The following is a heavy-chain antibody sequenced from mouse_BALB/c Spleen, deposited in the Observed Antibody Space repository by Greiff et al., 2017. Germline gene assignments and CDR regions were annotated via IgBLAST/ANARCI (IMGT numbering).Heavy chain of an antibody. Sequence: EVKLVESGGGLVQPGGSRKLSCAASGFTFSSFGMHWVRQAPEKGLEWVAEISSGGSYTYYPDTVTGRFTISRDNAKTTLYLEMSSLRSEDTAMYYCAGDQTGTGAMDYWGQGTSVTVSS. V-gene: IGHV5-9-4*01. CDR1: GFTFSSFG. D-gene: IGHD4-1*01. CDR2: ISSGGSYT. J-gene: IGHJ4*01. CDR3: AGDQTGTGAMDY.